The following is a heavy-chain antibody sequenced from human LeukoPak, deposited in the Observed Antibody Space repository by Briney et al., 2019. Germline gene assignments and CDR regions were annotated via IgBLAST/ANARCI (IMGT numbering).Heavy chain of an antibody. V-gene: IGHV1-69*06. CDR2: IIPFFGTA. CDR3: ARAGPYCSSTSCYAEIDY. Sequence: AASVKVSCKASGVTFSSYAISWVRQAPGQGLEWMGGIIPFFGTANYAQKFQGRVTITADKSTSTAYMELSSLRSEDTAVYYCARAGPYCSSTSCYAEIDYWGQGTLVTVSS. J-gene: IGHJ4*02. CDR1: GVTFSSYA. D-gene: IGHD2-2*01.